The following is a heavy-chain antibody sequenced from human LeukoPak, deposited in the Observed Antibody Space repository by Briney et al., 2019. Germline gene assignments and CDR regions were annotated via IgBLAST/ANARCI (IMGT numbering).Heavy chain of an antibody. CDR1: GYTFTSYG. J-gene: IGHJ4*02. D-gene: IGHD2-15*01. CDR3: ARDCIGCHGFDY. V-gene: IGHV1-18*01. CDR2: VSAYADNT. Sequence: VASVKVSSKASGYTFTSYGITWVRQAPGQGLEWMGWVSAYADNTNYVQKIQGRVTMTTDTSTSTAYMELRSLRSDDTAVYYCARDCIGCHGFDYWGQGTLVTVSS.